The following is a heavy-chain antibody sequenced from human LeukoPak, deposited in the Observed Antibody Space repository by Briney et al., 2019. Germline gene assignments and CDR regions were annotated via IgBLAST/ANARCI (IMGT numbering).Heavy chain of an antibody. CDR2: INPKSGDT. J-gene: IGHJ4*02. D-gene: IGHD3-3*01. V-gene: IGHV1-2*02. Sequence: ASVKVSCKASGGTFSSYAISWVRQAPGQGFEWMGWINPKSGDTKYAQKFPGRVTMTGDTSINTAYMELNRLTSDDTGVYYCARGDVVFGTHFDSWGQGTLVTVSS. CDR3: ARGDVVFGTHFDS. CDR1: GGTFSSYA.